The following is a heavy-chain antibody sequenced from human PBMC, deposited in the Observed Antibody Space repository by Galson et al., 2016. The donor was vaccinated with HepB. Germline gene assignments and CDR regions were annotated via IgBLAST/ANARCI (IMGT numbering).Heavy chain of an antibody. CDR3: ARLGIAETGNGDYFDY. CDR2: INCDDSDT. J-gene: IGHJ4*02. CDR1: GYMFTNNW. V-gene: IGHV5-51*01. D-gene: IGHD6-19*01. Sequence: QSGAEVKKPGESLKISCKAAGYMFTNNWIAWVRQMPGKGLEWMGIINCDDSDTRYSPSFQGQVTISADKSFSTAYLQWSSLKASDTAIYYCARLGIAETGNGDYFDYWGQGTLVTVSS.